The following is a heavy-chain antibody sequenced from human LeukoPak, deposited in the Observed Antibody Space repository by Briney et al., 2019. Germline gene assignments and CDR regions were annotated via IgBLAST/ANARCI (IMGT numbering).Heavy chain of an antibody. CDR1: GFTFSDYY. V-gene: IGHV3-53*01. Sequence: PGGSLRLSCAASGFTFSDYYMSWVRQAPGKGLEWVSIIYSGGSTYYADSVKGRFTISRDNSKNTLYFQMSSLRAEDTAVYYCARAPYGNYYYYYMDVWGKGTTVTVSS. D-gene: IGHD3-10*01. CDR3: ARAPYGNYYYYYMDV. CDR2: IYSGGST. J-gene: IGHJ6*03.